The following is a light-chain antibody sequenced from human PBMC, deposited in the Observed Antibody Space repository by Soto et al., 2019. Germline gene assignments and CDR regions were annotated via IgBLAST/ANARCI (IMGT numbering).Light chain of an antibody. CDR2: GAS. V-gene: IGKV3-20*01. CDR3: QQYGSSRYT. J-gene: IGKJ2*01. Sequence: EIVLTQSPGTLSLSPGERATLSCRASQSVSSSYLAWYQQKPGQAPRLLIYGASSRATGIPDRFSVSGSGTDFTLTISGLEPEDCAVYYCQQYGSSRYTFGQGTKLEIK. CDR1: QSVSSSY.